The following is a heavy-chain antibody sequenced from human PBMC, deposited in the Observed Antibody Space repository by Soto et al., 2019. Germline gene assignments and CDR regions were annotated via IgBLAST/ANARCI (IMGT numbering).Heavy chain of an antibody. CDR2: IYPGDSDT. CDR3: ARLDTTVDYYYYYGMDV. V-gene: IGHV5-51*01. J-gene: IGHJ6*02. D-gene: IGHD5-18*01. Sequence: GESLKISCKGSGYSFTSYWIGWVCQMPGKGLEWMGIIYPGDSDTSYSPSFQGQVTISADKSISTAYLQWSSLKASDTAMYYCARLDTTVDYYYYYGMDVWSQGTTVTVSS. CDR1: GYSFTSYW.